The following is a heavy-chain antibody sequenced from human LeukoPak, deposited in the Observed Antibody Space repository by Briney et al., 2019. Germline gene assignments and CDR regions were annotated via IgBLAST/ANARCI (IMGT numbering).Heavy chain of an antibody. D-gene: IGHD5-18*01. Sequence: GGSLRLSCAASGFTFSASAMHWVRQASGKGLEWVGLISSKANNYATAYAASVKGRFTISRDDSKNMAYLQMNSLKTEDTAVYYCTRLWDTAMVTDYWGQGTLVTVSS. V-gene: IGHV3-73*01. CDR3: TRLWDTAMVTDY. CDR1: GFTFSASA. J-gene: IGHJ4*02. CDR2: ISSKANNYAT.